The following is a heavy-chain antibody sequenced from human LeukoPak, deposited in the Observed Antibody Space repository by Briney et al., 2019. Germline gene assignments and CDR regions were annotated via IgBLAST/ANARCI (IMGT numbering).Heavy chain of an antibody. V-gene: IGHV1-18*01. CDR3: ARDPQVRFLEWLPNYYYYYGMDV. Sequence: ASVKVSCKASGYTFTSYGISWVRQAPGQGLEWMGWISAYNGNTNYAQKLQGRVTMTTDTSTSTAYMELRSLRSDDTAVYYCARDPQVRFLEWLPNYYYYYGMDVWGQGTTVTVSS. CDR2: ISAYNGNT. J-gene: IGHJ6*02. CDR1: GYTFTSYG. D-gene: IGHD3-3*01.